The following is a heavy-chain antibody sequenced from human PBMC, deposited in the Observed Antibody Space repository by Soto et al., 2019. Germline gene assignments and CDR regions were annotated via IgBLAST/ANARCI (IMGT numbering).Heavy chain of an antibody. Sequence: EVQLVESGGGLVQPGGSLRLSCAASGFTVSSNYMSWVRQAPGKGLEWVSFIYSGGSTYYADSVKGRFTISRHISQNTLYLQLNSLRVEDTAVYYCARVYSSGSYYNAYYYYMDVWGKGTTVTVSS. V-gene: IGHV3-53*04. CDR1: GFTVSSNY. CDR3: ARVYSSGSYYNAYYYYMDV. J-gene: IGHJ6*03. CDR2: IYSGGST. D-gene: IGHD3-10*01.